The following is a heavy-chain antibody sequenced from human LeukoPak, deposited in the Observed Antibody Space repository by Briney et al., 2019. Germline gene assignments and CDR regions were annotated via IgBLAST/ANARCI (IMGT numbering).Heavy chain of an antibody. V-gene: IGHV4-59*01. J-gene: IGHJ4*02. D-gene: IGHD4-17*01. Sequence: SETLSLTCSVSGMSGGSINSYYWSWIRQPPGQGLEWLGYIYYNGSTNYSPSLKSRVTMSIDRSNNQFSLKLTSVTAADTAVYFCARGGGRPETPYGDWGQGTLVIVSS. CDR2: IYYNGST. CDR1: GMSGGSINSYY. CDR3: ARGGGRPETPYGD.